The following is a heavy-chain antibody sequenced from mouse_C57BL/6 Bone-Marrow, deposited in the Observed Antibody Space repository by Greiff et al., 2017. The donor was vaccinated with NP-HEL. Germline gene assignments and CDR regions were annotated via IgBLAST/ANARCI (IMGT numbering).Heavy chain of an antibody. D-gene: IGHD2-3*01. CDR1: GFTFSSYT. CDR2: ISGGGGNT. CDR3: ARDDGGGDY. Sequence: EVKLMESGGGLVKPGGSLKLSCAASGFTFSSYTMSWVRQTPEKRLEWVATISGGGGNTYYPDSVKGRFTISRDNAKNTLYLQMSSLRSEDTALYYCARDDGGGDYWGQGTSVTVSS. J-gene: IGHJ4*01. V-gene: IGHV5-9*01.